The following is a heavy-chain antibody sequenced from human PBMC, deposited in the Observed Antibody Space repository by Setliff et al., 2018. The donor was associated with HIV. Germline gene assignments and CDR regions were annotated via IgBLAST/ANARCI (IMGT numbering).Heavy chain of an antibody. D-gene: IGHD3-22*01. Sequence: PSETLSLTCAVYGGSFSGYFWSWLRQPPQKSLEWIGEINHSGDTNYNPSLKSRVTISVDTSKNQFSLKLSSVTAADTAVYYCARVGDFYDSSGYYSVLDAFDIWGRGTMVTVSS. J-gene: IGHJ3*02. CDR1: GGSFSGYF. V-gene: IGHV4-34*01. CDR2: INHSGDT. CDR3: ARVGDFYDSSGYYSVLDAFDI.